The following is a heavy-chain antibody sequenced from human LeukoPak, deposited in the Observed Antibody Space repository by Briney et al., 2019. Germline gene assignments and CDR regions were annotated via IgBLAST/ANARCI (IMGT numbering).Heavy chain of an antibody. CDR3: ARGPPRGKYFYMDV. J-gene: IGHJ6*03. V-gene: IGHV3-13*01. CDR1: GFTFSSFD. CDR2: IGTASDT. Sequence: GGSLRLSCAASGFTFSSFDMHWVRQPTGQGLEWVSTIGTASDTYYPGSVEGRFTLSRDNAKNSLYLQMNSLTAGDTAVYYCARGPPRGKYFYMDVWGKGTTVTVSS. D-gene: IGHD1-1*01.